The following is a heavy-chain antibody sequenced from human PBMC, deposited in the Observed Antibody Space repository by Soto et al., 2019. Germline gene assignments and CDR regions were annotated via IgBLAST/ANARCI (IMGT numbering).Heavy chain of an antibody. J-gene: IGHJ4*02. D-gene: IGHD5-18*01. CDR3: SHGYGQYFNS. V-gene: IGHV3-15*07. Sequence: EVQLVESGGGLVKPGGSLRLSCAVSGFSLTDVWMNWVRQAPGKGLEWVGRIKSKTAGGTTDYAAPVKGRFTILRDASKNTLYLQMDSLIIEDTAVYFCSHGYGQYFNSWGQGTLVTVSS. CDR2: IKSKTAGGTT. CDR1: GFSLTDVW.